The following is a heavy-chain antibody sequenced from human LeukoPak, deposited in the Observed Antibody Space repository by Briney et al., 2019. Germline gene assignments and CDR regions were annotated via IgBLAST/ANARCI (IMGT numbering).Heavy chain of an antibody. J-gene: IGHJ4*02. CDR1: GFTFSGFW. CDR3: AKAAHIYVSGSYKNRFLDY. CDR2: ISRDGSST. V-gene: IGHV3-74*01. Sequence: PGGSLRLSCAASGFTFSGFWMHWVRQAPGKGLVWVSRISRDGSSTSYVDSVKGRSTISRDNAKNALYLQMNSLSAEDPAVYYCAKAAHIYVSGSYKNRFLDYWGQGTLVTVSS. D-gene: IGHD3-10*01.